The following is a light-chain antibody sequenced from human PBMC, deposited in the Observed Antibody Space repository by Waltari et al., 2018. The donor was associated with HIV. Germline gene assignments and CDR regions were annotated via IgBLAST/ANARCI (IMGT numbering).Light chain of an antibody. J-gene: IGKJ3*01. CDR2: ATS. V-gene: IGKV3-20*01. CDR1: QVVRNNF. CDR3: QQYGDSFT. Sequence: IVLRQSPGTLSLSPGDRATLSCRASQVVRNNFLGWYQQKPGQAPRLLIYATSRRATGIPDRFSGSGSGTDFTRTISRLESEDFAVYYCQQYGDSFTFGPGTRVDIK.